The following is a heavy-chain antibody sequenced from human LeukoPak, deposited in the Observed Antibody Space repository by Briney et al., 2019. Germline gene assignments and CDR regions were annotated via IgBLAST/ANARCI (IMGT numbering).Heavy chain of an antibody. J-gene: IGHJ4*02. D-gene: IGHD4-23*01. CDR3: ARDSLSPNDYGVTTNLNFDY. CDR1: GYSFTSYW. CDR2: IYPGDSDT. Sequence: GESLKISCKGSGYSFTSYWIGWVRQMPGKGLERMGIIYPGDSDTRYSPSFQGQVTISADKSISTAYLQWSSLKASDTAMYYCARDSLSPNDYGVTTNLNFDYWGQGTLVTVSS. V-gene: IGHV5-51*01.